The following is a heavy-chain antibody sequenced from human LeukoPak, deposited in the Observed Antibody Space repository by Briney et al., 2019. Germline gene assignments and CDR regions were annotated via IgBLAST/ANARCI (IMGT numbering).Heavy chain of an antibody. J-gene: IGHJ6*02. D-gene: IGHD3-3*01. Sequence: GGSLRLSCAASGFTFSSYAMHWVRQAPGKGLEWVAVISYDGSNKYYADSVKGRFTISRDNPKNTLYLQMNSLRAEDTAVYYCARDQTAQGYDFWSGYYTGSLGSYGMDVWGQGTTVTVSS. CDR3: ARDQTAQGYDFWSGYYTGSLGSYGMDV. V-gene: IGHV3-30*04. CDR1: GFTFSSYA. CDR2: ISYDGSNK.